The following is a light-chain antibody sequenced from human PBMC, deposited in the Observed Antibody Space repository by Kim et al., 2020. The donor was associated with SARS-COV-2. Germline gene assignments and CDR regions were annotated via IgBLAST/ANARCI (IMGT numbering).Light chain of an antibody. Sequence: VGDRVTSPCRGSRSVSSSLGWYQQEPGKAPELLVYGASRLGSGVPSRVSGSGSGTEFTLTVGSLQPDDFATYYCQQYINYDTFGQGTKLEIK. CDR3: QQYINYDT. J-gene: IGKJ2*01. CDR1: RSVSSS. V-gene: IGKV1-5*01. CDR2: GAS.